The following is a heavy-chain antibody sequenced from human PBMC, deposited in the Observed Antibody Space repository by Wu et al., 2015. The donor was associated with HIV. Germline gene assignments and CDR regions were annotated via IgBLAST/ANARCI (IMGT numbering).Heavy chain of an antibody. J-gene: IGHJ4*02. CDR1: GYTFTSYD. CDR3: ARSRKMATIRGFDY. V-gene: IGHV1-8*01. CDR2: MNPNSGNT. D-gene: IGHD5-24*01. Sequence: QVQLVQSGAEVKKPGASVKVSCKASGYTFTSYDINWVRQATGQGLEWMGWMNPNSGNTGYAQKFQGRVTMTRNTSISTAYMELSSLRSEDTAVYYCARSRKMATIRGFDYWSQGTLVTVSS.